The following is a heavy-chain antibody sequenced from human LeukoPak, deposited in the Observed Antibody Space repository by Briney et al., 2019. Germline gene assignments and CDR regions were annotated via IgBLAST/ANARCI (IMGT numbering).Heavy chain of an antibody. D-gene: IGHD2-2*01. Sequence: TGGSLRLSCSASGFTFSTYWMSWVRQAPGKGLEWVANMRRDGNEIYYLDSVRGRFTISRDNAENTLYLQMNSLRAEDTAVYYCARAEDCSSTSCPRAFDIWGQGTMVTVSS. CDR2: MRRDGNEI. V-gene: IGHV3-7*01. CDR1: GFTFSTYW. J-gene: IGHJ3*02. CDR3: ARAEDCSSTSCPRAFDI.